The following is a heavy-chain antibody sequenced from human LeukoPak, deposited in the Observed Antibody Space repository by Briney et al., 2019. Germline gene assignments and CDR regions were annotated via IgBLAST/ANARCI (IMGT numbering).Heavy chain of an antibody. Sequence: ASVKVSCKASGYTFPSYYIHWVRQAPGQGLEWMGWIYPNSGGTNYAQTFQGRVTMTRDTSITTVYMELSSLRSDDTAMYYCTREDYWGQGTLVTVSS. CDR1: GYTFPSYY. V-gene: IGHV1-2*02. J-gene: IGHJ4*02. CDR3: TREDY. CDR2: IYPNSGGT.